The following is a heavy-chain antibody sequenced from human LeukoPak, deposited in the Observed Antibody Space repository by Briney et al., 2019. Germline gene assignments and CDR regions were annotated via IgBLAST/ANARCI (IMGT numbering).Heavy chain of an antibody. D-gene: IGHD3-22*01. CDR1: GGSFSGYY. J-gene: IGHJ4*02. CDR3: ARTGDSTGYYPHTDY. V-gene: IGHV4-34*01. CDR2: INHSGST. Sequence: PSETLSLTCAVYGGSFSGYYWSWIRQPPGKGLEWIGEINHSGSTNYNPSLKSRVTISVDTSKNQFSLKLSSVTAADTAVYYCARTGDSTGYYPHTDYWGQGTLVTVSS.